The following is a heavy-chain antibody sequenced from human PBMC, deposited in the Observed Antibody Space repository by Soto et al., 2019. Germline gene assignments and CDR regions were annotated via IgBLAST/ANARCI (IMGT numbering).Heavy chain of an antibody. CDR1: SGSVSDSYW. CDR3: ARGGDYRFDY. J-gene: IGHJ4*02. V-gene: IGHV4-4*02. CDR2: IYHSGST. D-gene: IGHD4-4*01. Sequence: SETLSLTCAVSSGSVSDSYWWSWFRQPPGKGLEWIGEIYHSGSTNYNSSLKSRVTISVDKSKNQFSLKLNSVTAADTAVYYCARGGDYRFDYCGQGTLVTVSS.